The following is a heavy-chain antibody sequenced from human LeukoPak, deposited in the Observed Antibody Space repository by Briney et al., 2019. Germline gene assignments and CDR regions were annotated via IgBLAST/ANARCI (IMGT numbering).Heavy chain of an antibody. V-gene: IGHV3-23*01. J-gene: IGHJ5*02. D-gene: IGHD5-18*01. CDR1: GFTFRSYA. CDR2: ISGSGSST. Sequence: TGGSLRLSCAASGFTFRSYAMSWVRQAPGKGLEWVSAISGSGSSTYYADSVKGRFTISRDNSKNTLYLQMNSLRAEDTAVYYCAKDGATWTQLWSNWLDPWGQGTLVTVSS. CDR3: AKDGATWTQLWSNWLDP.